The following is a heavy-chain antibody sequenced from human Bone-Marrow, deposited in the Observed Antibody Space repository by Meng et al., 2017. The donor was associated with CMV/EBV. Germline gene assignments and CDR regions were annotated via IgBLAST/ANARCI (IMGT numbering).Heavy chain of an antibody. J-gene: IGHJ3*02. CDR2: INPSGGST. Sequence: KAAGYTFTSYYMHWVRQAPGQGLEWMGIINPSGGSTSYAQKFQGRVTMTRDTSTSTVYMELSSLRSEDTAVYYCARAYSGPDAFDIWGQGTMVTVSS. CDR3: ARAYSGPDAFDI. CDR1: GYTFTSYY. D-gene: IGHD5-12*01. V-gene: IGHV1-46*01.